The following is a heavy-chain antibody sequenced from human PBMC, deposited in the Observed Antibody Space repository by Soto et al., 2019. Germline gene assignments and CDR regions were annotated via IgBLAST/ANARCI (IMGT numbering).Heavy chain of an antibody. CDR3: AKDLLPFGY. CDR2: ISGSGGST. CDR1: GFTFSSDA. Sequence: GGSLRLSCAASGFTFSSDAMSWVRQAPGRGLEWVSAISGSGGSTYYPDSVKGRFPISRDNSKNTLYLQMNSLRAEYTAVYYCAKDLLPFGYWGQGTLVTVSS. V-gene: IGHV3-23*01. D-gene: IGHD3-22*01. J-gene: IGHJ4*02.